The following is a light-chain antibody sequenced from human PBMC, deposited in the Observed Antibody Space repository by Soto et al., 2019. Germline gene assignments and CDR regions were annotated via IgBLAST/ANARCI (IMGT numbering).Light chain of an antibody. J-gene: IGKJ4*01. CDR1: QSVSSY. CDR2: DAS. V-gene: IGKV3-11*01. CDR3: QQRSNWSST. Sequence: EIVLTQSPATLSLSPGERATLSCRASQSVSSYLAWYQQKPGQAPSLLIYDASNRATGIPAKFSGSGSGTDFTVTITSLEPEDFGVYYCQQRSNWSSTFGGGTKVDIK.